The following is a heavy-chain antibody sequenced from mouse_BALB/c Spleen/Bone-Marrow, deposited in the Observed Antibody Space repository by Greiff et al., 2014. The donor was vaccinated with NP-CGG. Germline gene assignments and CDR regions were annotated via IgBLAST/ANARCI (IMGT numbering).Heavy chain of an antibody. CDR3: ARDYWYFDV. J-gene: IGHJ1*01. Sequence: DVQLQESGPGLVKPSQSLSLTCTVTGYSITSDYAWNWIRQFPGNKLEWMGYISYSGSTSYNPSLKSRISITRDTSKNQFFLQLNSVTTEDTATYYCARDYWYFDVWGAGTTVTVSS. CDR1: GYSITSDYA. CDR2: ISYSGST. V-gene: IGHV3-2*02.